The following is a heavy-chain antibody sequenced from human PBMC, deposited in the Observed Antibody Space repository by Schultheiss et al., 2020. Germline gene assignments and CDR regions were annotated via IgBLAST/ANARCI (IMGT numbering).Heavy chain of an antibody. V-gene: IGHV3-73*01. J-gene: IGHJ3*02. Sequence: GGSLRLSCAASGFTFSSYWMSWVRQASGKGLEWVGRIRSKANSYATAYAASVKGRFTISRDDSKNTAYLQMNSLRAENTAVYYCASSYDSSGYYEHDAFDIWGQGTMVTVSS. CDR3: ASSYDSSGYYEHDAFDI. CDR2: IRSKANSYAT. D-gene: IGHD3-22*01. CDR1: GFTFSSYW.